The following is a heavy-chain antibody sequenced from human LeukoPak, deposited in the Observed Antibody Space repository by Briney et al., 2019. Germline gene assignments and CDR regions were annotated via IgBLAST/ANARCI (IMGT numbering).Heavy chain of an antibody. CDR3: ARDHIAVAASDAFDI. D-gene: IGHD6-19*01. CDR2: ISAYNGNT. CDR1: GYTFTSYG. V-gene: IGHV1-18*01. J-gene: IGHJ3*02. Sequence: GASVKVSCKASGYTFTSYGISWVRQAPGQGLEWMGWISAYNGNTNYAQKLQGRVTMTTDTSTSTAYMELRSLRSDDTAVYYCARDHIAVAASDAFDIWGQGTMVTVSS.